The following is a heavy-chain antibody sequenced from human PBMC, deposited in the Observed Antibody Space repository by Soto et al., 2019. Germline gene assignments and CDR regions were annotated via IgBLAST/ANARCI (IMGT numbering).Heavy chain of an antibody. CDR3: ARLFKTYYYGSGSRNWFDP. CDR1: GGSFSGYY. J-gene: IGHJ5*02. Sequence: PSETLSLTCAVYGGSFSGYYWSWIRQPPGKGLEWIGEINHSGSTNYNPSPKSRVTISVDTSKNQFSLKLSSVTAADTAVYYCARLFKTYYYGSGSRNWFDPWGQGTLVTVSS. D-gene: IGHD3-10*01. V-gene: IGHV4-34*01. CDR2: INHSGST.